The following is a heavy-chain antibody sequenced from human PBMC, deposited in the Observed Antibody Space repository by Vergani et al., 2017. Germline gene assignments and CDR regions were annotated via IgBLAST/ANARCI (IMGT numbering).Heavy chain of an antibody. CDR2: IKSTFDRGTT. Sequence: EVQLVESGGGIVKPGGSLRLSCVASGFSFRNAWMNWVRRTPGKGLEWVGRIKSTFDRGTTDYAAAVKGRFTISRDDSKNTLFLQMNGLKTEDIGVYYCTTDPRYCGDGSGYLLRDHHYYGMDVWGQGTTVTVS. CDR3: TTDPRYCGDGSGYLLRDHHYYGMDV. J-gene: IGHJ6*02. V-gene: IGHV3-15*07. D-gene: IGHD2-21*01. CDR1: GFSFRNAW.